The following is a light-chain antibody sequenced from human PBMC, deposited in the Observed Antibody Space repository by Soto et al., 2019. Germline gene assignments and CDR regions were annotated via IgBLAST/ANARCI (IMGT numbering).Light chain of an antibody. Sequence: EIVMTQSPATLSVSPGERATLSCRASQSVSSNLAWYQQKPGQAPRLLIYGASTRATGVPARFSGSGSGTEFTLTISSLQYEDFVVYYCQQYDNWPFTFGPGTKVDIK. J-gene: IGKJ3*01. CDR3: QQYDNWPFT. V-gene: IGKV3-15*01. CDR2: GAS. CDR1: QSVSSN.